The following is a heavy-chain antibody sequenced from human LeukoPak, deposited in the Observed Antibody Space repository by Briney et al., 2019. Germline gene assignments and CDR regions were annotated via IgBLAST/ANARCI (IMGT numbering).Heavy chain of an antibody. CDR2: VYYSGDT. CDR3: ARHPGGNSAFRFDY. CDR1: GASISSSSYF. J-gene: IGHJ4*02. V-gene: IGHV4-61*05. Sequence: SETLSLTCSVSGASISSSSYFWSWIRQPPGTGLEWIGYVYYSGDTNYNPSLKSRVTISGDTSKNQFSVRMSSLTAADTAVYYCARHPGGNSAFRFDYWGQGILVTVSS. D-gene: IGHD4-23*01.